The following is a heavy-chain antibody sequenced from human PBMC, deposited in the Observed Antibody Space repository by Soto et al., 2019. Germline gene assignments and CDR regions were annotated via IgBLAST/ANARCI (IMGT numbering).Heavy chain of an antibody. V-gene: IGHV1-24*01. CDR1: GFTFSGSA. J-gene: IGHJ6*03. Sequence: PGGSLRLSCAASGFTFSGSAMHWVRQAPGKGLEWMGGFDPEDGETIYAQKFQGRVTMTEDTSTDTAYMELSSLRSEDTAVYYCATAGYSSAWGYYYMDVWGKGTTVTVSS. CDR3: ATAGYSSAWGYYYMDV. D-gene: IGHD6-19*01. CDR2: FDPEDGET.